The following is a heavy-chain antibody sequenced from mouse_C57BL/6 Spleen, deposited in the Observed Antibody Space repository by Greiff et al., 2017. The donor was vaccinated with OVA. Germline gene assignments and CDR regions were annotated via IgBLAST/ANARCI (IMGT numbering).Heavy chain of an antibody. V-gene: IGHV1-59*01. CDR2: IDPSDSYT. Sequence: QVQLQQPGAELVRPGTSVKLSCKASGYTFTSYWMHWVKQRPGQGLEWIGVIDPSDSYTNYNQKFKGQATLTVDTSSSTAYMQLSSLTSEDSAVYYCARRGMVTTFDYWGQGTTLTVSS. CDR1: GYTFTSYW. CDR3: ARRGMVTTFDY. D-gene: IGHD2-2*01. J-gene: IGHJ2*01.